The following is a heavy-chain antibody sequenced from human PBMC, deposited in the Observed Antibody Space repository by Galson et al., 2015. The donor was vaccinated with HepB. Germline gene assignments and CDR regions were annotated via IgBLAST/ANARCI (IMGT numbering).Heavy chain of an antibody. V-gene: IGHV3-30*02. J-gene: IGHJ4*02. CDR1: GFTFSNYG. D-gene: IGHD5-12*01. CDR2: IRYDGSIK. Sequence: SLRLSCAASGFTFSNYGMHWVRQAPGKGLEWVAYIRYDGSIKYYADSVKGRFTISRDSSKKTLYLQMNSLRAEDTAVYYCARNTPSSGYHGLHYGGQGTLVTVSS. CDR3: ARNTPSSGYHGLHY.